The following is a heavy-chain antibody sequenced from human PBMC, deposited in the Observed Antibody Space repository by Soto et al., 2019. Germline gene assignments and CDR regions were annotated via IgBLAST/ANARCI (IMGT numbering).Heavy chain of an antibody. V-gene: IGHV4-61*08. CDR3: ARGGGYCGRTSCHTYYFDY. CDR2: IHYSGSV. CDR1: GASVSSGGNY. J-gene: IGHJ4*02. D-gene: IGHD2-2*02. Sequence: QAQLPESGPGLVKPSETLSLTCTVSGASVSSGGNYWSWIRQPPGEGLEWIAYIHYSGSVNYNPSLKRRVTISVDTSKNQVSLRLNSVTAADTAFYYCARGGGYCGRTSCHTYYFDYWGQGPLVTVSS.